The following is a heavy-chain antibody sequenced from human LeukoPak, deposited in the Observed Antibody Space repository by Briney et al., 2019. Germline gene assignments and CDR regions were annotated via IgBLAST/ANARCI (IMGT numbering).Heavy chain of an antibody. CDR2: IKSKGDGETT. CDR1: GFTFTNAW. Sequence: PGGFLRLSCAASGFTFTNAWMTWVRQAPGKGLEWVGRIKSKGDGETTDYAEPVKGRFSMSRDDSAATMYLQMYGLEAEDTAVYYCTTDRGLTMIRGVLVDWGQGALVTVSS. D-gene: IGHD3-10*01. V-gene: IGHV3-15*01. J-gene: IGHJ4*02. CDR3: TTDRGLTMIRGVLVD.